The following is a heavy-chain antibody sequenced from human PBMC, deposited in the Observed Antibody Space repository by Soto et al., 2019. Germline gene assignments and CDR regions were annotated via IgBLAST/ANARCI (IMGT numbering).Heavy chain of an antibody. CDR1: GGSISSSRYS. V-gene: IGHV4-39*01. J-gene: IGHJ3*02. CDR2: IYYSGST. Sequence: SETLSLTCTVSGGSISSSRYSWGGIRQRPGKGLEWIGSIYYSGSTYCNPSLKSRVTISVATSKNQFSLTLSSVTAADTAVYYCATRGSSRYSGAFDIWGQGTMVTVSS. CDR3: ATRGSSRYSGAFDI. D-gene: IGHD6-13*01.